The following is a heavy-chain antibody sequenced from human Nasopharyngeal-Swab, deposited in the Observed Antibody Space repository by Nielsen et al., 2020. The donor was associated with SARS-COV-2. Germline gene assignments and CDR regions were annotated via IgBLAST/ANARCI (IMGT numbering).Heavy chain of an antibody. J-gene: IGHJ6*02. Sequence: ASVKVSCKASGYTFTSYDINWVRQATGQGLEWMGWMNPNSGSTGYAQKFQGRVTITRNTSISTAYMELSGLRSEDTAVYYCARAGIAAILGVYYYGMDVWGQGTTVTVSS. V-gene: IGHV1-8*03. CDR2: MNPNSGST. D-gene: IGHD6-13*01. CDR1: GYTFTSYD. CDR3: ARAGIAAILGVYYYGMDV.